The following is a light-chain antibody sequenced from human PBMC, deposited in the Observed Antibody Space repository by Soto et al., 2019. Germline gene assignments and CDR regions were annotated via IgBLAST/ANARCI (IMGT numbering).Light chain of an antibody. CDR3: QHCDTYWP. Sequence: QMTQSPSPLSASVGDRVTITCRASQTISTYLNWYQQKPGKAPKLLIYGASSLQSGVPSRFSGSGSGTEFTLTITGLQPDDFATYHCQHCDTYWPFGQGTKVDIK. CDR2: GAS. J-gene: IGKJ1*01. CDR1: QTISTY. V-gene: IGKV1-39*01.